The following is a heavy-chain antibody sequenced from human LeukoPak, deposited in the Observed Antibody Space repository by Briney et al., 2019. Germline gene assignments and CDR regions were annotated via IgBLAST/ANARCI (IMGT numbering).Heavy chain of an antibody. J-gene: IGHJ5*02. CDR2: IYYSGST. CDR3: ARARYCSGGSCYYNNWFDP. D-gene: IGHD2-15*01. CDR1: GGSVSSATYY. V-gene: IGHV4-61*01. Sequence: KPSETLSLTCTVSGGSVSSATYYWNWIRQPPGKGLEWIGYIYYSGSTNYNPSLKSRVTISVDTSKNQFSLNLSSVTAADTAVYYCARARYCSGGSCYYNNWFDPWGQGTLVTVSS.